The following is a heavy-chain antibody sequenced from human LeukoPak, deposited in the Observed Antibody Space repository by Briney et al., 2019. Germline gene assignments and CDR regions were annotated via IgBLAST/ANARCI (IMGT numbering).Heavy chain of an antibody. CDR2: SYHSGNT. CDR3: ARAGYSNGLDY. CDR1: GYSISSDYY. D-gene: IGHD6-19*01. Sequence: SDTLSLTCSVSGYSISSDYYWGWIRQPPGNGLEWIGSSYHSGNTYYNPSLKSRVTKLIDTSKNQFSPKLNSVTAADTAVYYCARAGYSNGLDYWGQGTLVTVSS. V-gene: IGHV4-38-2*02. J-gene: IGHJ4*02.